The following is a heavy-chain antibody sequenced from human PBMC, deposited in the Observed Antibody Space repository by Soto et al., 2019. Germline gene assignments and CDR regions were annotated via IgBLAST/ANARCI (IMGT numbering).Heavy chain of an antibody. Sequence: QVQLVQSGPEVGKPGASVKVSCKASGYTFTGYYLHWVRQAPGQGLEWMGYINPDCGRTRYAQKFQDTVTMTRDTSITTAYLELSSLKYDDSAIFYCALSFSQTNIDVWGQGTTVIVSS. CDR1: GYTFTGYY. V-gene: IGHV1-2*02. CDR3: ALSFSQTNIDV. CDR2: INPDCGRT. J-gene: IGHJ6*01.